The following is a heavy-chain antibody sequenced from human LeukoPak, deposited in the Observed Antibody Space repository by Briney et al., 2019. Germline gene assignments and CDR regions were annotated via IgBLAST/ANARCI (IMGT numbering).Heavy chain of an antibody. CDR2: IIPIFGTA. D-gene: IGHD3-22*01. CDR3: ASHYYDSSGYYYGLDY. Sequence: ASVKVSCKASGGTFSSYAISWVRQAPGQGLEWMGGIIPIFGTANYAQKFQGRVTITADESTSTAYMELSSLRSEDTAVYYCASHYYDSSGYYYGLDYWGQGTLVTVSS. V-gene: IGHV1-69*13. J-gene: IGHJ4*02. CDR1: GGTFSSYA.